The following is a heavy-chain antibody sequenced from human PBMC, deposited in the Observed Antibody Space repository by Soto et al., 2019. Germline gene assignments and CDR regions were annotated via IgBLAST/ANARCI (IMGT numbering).Heavy chain of an antibody. D-gene: IGHD2-2*01. CDR2: INHSGST. CDR1: CGSFSGYY. J-gene: IGHJ4*02. Sequence: SETLSLTCAVYCGSFSGYYWSWIRQPPGKGLEWIGEINHSGSTNYNPSLKSRVTISVDTSKNQFSLKLSSVTAANTAVYYCASALGYCSSTSCSSFDYWGQGTLVTVSS. V-gene: IGHV4-34*01. CDR3: ASALGYCSSTSCSSFDY.